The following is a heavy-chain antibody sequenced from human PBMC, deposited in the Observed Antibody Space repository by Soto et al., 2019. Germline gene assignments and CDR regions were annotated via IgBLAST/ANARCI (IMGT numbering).Heavy chain of an antibody. CDR2: FDPEDGET. CDR1: GYTLTELS. CDR3: ATGLDYYDSSGYRRAAFDY. J-gene: IGHJ4*02. V-gene: IGHV1-24*01. D-gene: IGHD3-22*01. Sequence: QVQLVQSGAEVKKPGASVKVSCKVSGYTLTELSMHWVRQARGKGLEWMGGFDPEDGETIYAQKFQGRVTMTEDTSTDTAYMELSSLRSEDTAVYYCATGLDYYDSSGYRRAAFDYWGQGTLVTVSS.